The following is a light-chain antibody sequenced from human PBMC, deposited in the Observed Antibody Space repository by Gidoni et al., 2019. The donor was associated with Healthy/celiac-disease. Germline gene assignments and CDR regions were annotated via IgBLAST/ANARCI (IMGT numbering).Light chain of an antibody. CDR1: QGVSSY. V-gene: IGKV3-11*01. J-gene: IGKJ3*01. CDR3: QQRSNWPPGT. Sequence: DIEMTQSPATLSLSLGERVTLTCRASQGVSSYLAWYQQKPGQAPRLLIYDASNRATGIPARFSGSGSGTDFTLTISSLEPEDFAVYYYQQRSNWPPGTFGPGTKVDIK. CDR2: DAS.